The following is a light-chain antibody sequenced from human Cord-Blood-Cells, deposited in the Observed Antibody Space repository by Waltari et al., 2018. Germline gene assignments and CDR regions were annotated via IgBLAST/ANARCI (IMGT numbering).Light chain of an antibody. V-gene: IGKV1-39*01. CDR1: QSLSSY. Sequence: IEMTQSPSSTSASAADTVSITCRASQSLSSYLNWYQQKPGQAPKLLIYAASSLQSGVPARFSGSGSGTEFTLTISSLQSEDFATYYCQQCYSTPLTFGGGTQVEIK. CDR3: QQCYSTPLT. J-gene: IGKJ4*01. CDR2: AAS.